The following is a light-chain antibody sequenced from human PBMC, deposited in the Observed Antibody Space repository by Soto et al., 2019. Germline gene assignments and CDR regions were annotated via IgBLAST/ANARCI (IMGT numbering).Light chain of an antibody. CDR1: QAISGY. CDR2: ATS. CDR3: HKYNHAPT. Sequence: DIQLTQSLSSLSASVGDRVTINCRASQAISGYVAWYQQKPWKVPELLLYATSTLQSGAPSRFSGSGSGTDFTLTISSLQPEDVATYYCHKYNHAPTFGGGTKVEIK. J-gene: IGKJ4*01. V-gene: IGKV1-27*01.